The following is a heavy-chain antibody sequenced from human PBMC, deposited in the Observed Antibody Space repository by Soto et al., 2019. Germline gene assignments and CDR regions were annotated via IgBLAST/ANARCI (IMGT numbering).Heavy chain of an antibody. V-gene: IGHV3-30-3*01. CDR1: GFIFRSYA. Sequence: GGSLRLSCTASGFIFRSYAMHWVRQAPGKGLEWVAVVSNDGSNKYHAESVKGRFTISRDNSKNSLFLQMNSLTREDTAVYYCARDQRGLYDSGGYYTWFDPWGLGTLVTVS. CDR2: VSNDGSNK. J-gene: IGHJ5*02. CDR3: ARDQRGLYDSGGYYTWFDP. D-gene: IGHD3-22*01.